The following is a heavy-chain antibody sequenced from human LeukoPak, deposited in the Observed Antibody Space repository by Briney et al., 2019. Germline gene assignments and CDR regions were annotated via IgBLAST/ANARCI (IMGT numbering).Heavy chain of an antibody. Sequence: PSQTLSLTCTVSGGPISSGDYYWSWIRQPPGKGLEWIGYIYYSGSTYYNPSLKSRVTISVDTSKNQFSLKLSSVTAADTAVYYCAIQGYCSSTSCYTGEYYFDYWGQGTLVTVSS. V-gene: IGHV4-30-4*08. CDR2: IYYSGST. D-gene: IGHD2-2*02. J-gene: IGHJ4*02. CDR1: GGPISSGDYY. CDR3: AIQGYCSSTSCYTGEYYFDY.